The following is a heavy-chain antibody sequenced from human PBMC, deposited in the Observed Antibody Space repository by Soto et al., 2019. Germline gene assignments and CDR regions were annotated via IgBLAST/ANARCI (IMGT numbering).Heavy chain of an antibody. CDR3: ARVGTRDGYIAPFDY. J-gene: IGHJ4*02. Sequence: GASVKVSCKASGYTFTVYYMHWVRQAPGQGLEWMGWINPNSGGTNYAQKFQGWVTMTRDTSISTAYMELSRLRSDDTAVYYCARVGTRDGYIAPFDYWGQGTLVTVSS. V-gene: IGHV1-2*04. CDR2: INPNSGGT. D-gene: IGHD5-12*01. CDR1: GYTFTVYY.